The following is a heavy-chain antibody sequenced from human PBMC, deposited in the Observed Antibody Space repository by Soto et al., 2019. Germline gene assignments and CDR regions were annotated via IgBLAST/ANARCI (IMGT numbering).Heavy chain of an antibody. CDR2: INTLSSAI. Sequence: PVGSLRLSCAVPGFTFSDYYMTWIRQAPGKGLEWVSYINTLSSAIYYADSVKGRFTISRDNAKNSLYLQMNSLRAEDTAVYYCARRLQWQLRPLDSWGRGTLVTVSS. D-gene: IGHD6-19*01. V-gene: IGHV3-11*01. J-gene: IGHJ4*02. CDR3: ARRLQWQLRPLDS. CDR1: GFTFSDYY.